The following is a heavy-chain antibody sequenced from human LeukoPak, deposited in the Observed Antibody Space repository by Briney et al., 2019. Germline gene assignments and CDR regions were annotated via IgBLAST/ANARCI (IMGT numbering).Heavy chain of an antibody. J-gene: IGHJ4*02. V-gene: IGHV3-21*01. CDR1: GFTFSSYS. D-gene: IGHD5-24*01. CDR3: AKDLAKKQMATICFDY. Sequence: GGSLRLSCAASGFTFSSYSMNWVRQAPGKGLEWVSSISSSSSYIYYADSVKGRFTIFRDNAKNSLYLQVNSLRAEDTAVYYCAKDLAKKQMATICFDYWGQGTLVTVSS. CDR2: ISSSSSYI.